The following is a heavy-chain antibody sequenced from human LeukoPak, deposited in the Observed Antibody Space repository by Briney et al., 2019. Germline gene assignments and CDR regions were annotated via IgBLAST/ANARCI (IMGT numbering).Heavy chain of an antibody. J-gene: IGHJ4*02. CDR1: GFTFSSYS. CDR2: INHSGST. V-gene: IGHV4-34*01. D-gene: IGHD6-13*01. Sequence: GSLRLSCAASGFTFSSYSMNWIRQPPGKGLEWIGEINHSGSTNYNPSLKSRVTISVDTSKNQFSLKLSSVTAADTAVYYCARGGSGYSSSWYGRYYFDYWGQGTLVTVSS. CDR3: ARGGSGYSSSWYGRYYFDY.